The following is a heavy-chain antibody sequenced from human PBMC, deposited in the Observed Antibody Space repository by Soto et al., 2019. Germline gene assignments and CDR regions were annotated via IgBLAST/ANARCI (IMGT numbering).Heavy chain of an antibody. CDR1: GYTFTSYY. CDR2: INPSGGST. CDR3: AREADSSGYDVRWFDP. V-gene: IGHV1-46*01. J-gene: IGHJ5*02. D-gene: IGHD3-22*01. Sequence: QVQLVQSGAEVKKPGASVKVSCKASGYTFTSYYMHWVRQAPGQGLEWMGIINPSGGSTSYAQKFQGRVTMTRDTSTSTVYMELSSLRSEYTAVYYCAREADSSGYDVRWFDPWGQGTLVTVSS.